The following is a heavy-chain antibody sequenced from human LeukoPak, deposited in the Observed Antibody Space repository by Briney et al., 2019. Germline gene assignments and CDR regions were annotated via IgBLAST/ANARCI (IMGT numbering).Heavy chain of an antibody. V-gene: IGHV3-30*04. Sequence: PGRSLTLSCATSGFSFSNYAMHWLRQAPGKGLEWVTVISYDGNNKYYADSVKGRFTISRDKSKNSLSVQMNSLSAEDTAVYYCAKDQRWESPHYLDSWGQGTLVTVSS. J-gene: IGHJ4*02. CDR3: AKDQRWESPHYLDS. CDR2: ISYDGNNK. D-gene: IGHD1-26*01. CDR1: GFSFSNYA.